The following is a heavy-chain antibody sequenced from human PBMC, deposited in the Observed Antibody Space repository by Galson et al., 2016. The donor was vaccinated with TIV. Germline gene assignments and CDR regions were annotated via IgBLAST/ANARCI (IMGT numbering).Heavy chain of an antibody. J-gene: IGHJ4*02. D-gene: IGHD3-10*01. V-gene: IGHV1-2*02. Sequence: SVKVSCKASGYNFIGYYMHWVRQAPGQGLEWMGWINPNSGVTTYAQKFQGGVAMTRDRSITTAYLDLSRLTSDDTAVYYCSRASDPSAQGDHWGQGTLVSVSP. CDR2: INPNSGVT. CDR1: GYNFIGYY. CDR3: SRASDPSAQGDH.